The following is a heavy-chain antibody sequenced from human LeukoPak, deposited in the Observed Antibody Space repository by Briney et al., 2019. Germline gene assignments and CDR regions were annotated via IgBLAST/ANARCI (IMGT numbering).Heavy chain of an antibody. CDR3: ATPPGADGRSALYCGGDCFSFDY. CDR2: INAGNGNP. V-gene: IGHV1-3*01. D-gene: IGHD2-21*02. Sequence: ASVKVSCKASGYTFTSYAMHWVRQAPGQRLEWMGWINAGNGNPKYSQKFQGRVTITRDTSASTAYMELSSLRSEDTAVYYCATPPGADGRSALYCGGDCFSFDYWGQGTLVTVSS. J-gene: IGHJ4*02. CDR1: GYTFTSYA.